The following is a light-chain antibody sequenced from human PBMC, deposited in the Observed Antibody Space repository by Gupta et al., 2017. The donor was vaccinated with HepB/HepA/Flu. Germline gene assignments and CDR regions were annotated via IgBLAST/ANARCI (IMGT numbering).Light chain of an antibody. V-gene: IGKV3-15*01. CDR3: QQYNNWPPLT. J-gene: IGKJ4*01. CDR2: GAS. CDR1: QSVTSN. Sequence: EIVMTQSPATLSVSPGERATLSCRASQSVTSNLAWYQQKPGQAPRLLIYGASTRATGIPARFSGSGSGTVFTLTISSLQSEDFAVYYCQQYNNWPPLTFGGGTKVENK.